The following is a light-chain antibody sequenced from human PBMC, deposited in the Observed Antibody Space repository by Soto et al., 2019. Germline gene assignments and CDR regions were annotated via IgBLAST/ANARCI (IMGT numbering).Light chain of an antibody. CDR3: QSYDRRVVGLL. Sequence: QSVLTQPPSVTAAPGQRVTISCTGSNSNIEAGFDVHWYQQFPGRAPKLLIYGTSNRPSGVPDRFSGSKSGTSASLAITGLQADDEADYYCQSYDRRVVGLLFGVGTKLTVL. J-gene: IGLJ2*01. V-gene: IGLV1-40*01. CDR1: NSNIEAGFD. CDR2: GTS.